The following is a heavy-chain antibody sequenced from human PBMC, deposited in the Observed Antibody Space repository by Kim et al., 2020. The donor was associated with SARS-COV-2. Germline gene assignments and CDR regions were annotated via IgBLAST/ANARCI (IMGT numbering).Heavy chain of an antibody. Sequence: GGSLRLSCTGSGFPFNFFNIHWVRQAPGKGLEWVSYVSYTTNLKYYIDSVEGRFTLIRDSARDTIHLQMNSLRAEDTAVYFCAREMSLATFSEWGQGTTVTVSS. D-gene: IGHD1-1*01. J-gene: IGHJ6*02. CDR1: GFPFNFFN. CDR3: AREMSLATFSE. V-gene: IGHV3-21*01. CDR2: VSYTTNLK.